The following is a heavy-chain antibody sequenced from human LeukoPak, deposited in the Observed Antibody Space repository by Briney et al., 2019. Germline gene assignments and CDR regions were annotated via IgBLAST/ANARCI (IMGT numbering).Heavy chain of an antibody. CDR1: GFTFRSSE. J-gene: IGHJ1*01. V-gene: IGHV3-48*03. D-gene: IGHD4-17*01. CDR2: ISGTGNTI. CDR3: ARDSYNGDYVLGYFQH. Sequence: PGGSLRLSCATSGFTFRSSEMNWARQAPGKGLEWVSYISGTGNTIYYTDSVKGRFTISRDNAKNSLYLQMNSLRAEDTAVYYCARDSYNGDYVLGYFQHWGQGTLVTVSS.